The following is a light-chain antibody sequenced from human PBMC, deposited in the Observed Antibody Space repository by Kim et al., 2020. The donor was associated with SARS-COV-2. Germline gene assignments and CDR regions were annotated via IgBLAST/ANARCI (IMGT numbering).Light chain of an antibody. Sequence: SPGERAALSCSASQSVSRRYLAWYQQRPGQAPRLLIYGASSRATGIPDRFSGSGSGTDFTLTISRLEPEDFAVYYCQQYDSSPPYTFGQGTKLEI. CDR1: QSVSRRY. CDR3: QQYDSSPPYT. CDR2: GAS. J-gene: IGKJ2*01. V-gene: IGKV3-20*01.